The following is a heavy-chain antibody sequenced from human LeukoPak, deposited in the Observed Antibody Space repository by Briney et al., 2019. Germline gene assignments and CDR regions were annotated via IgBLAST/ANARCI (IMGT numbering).Heavy chain of an antibody. D-gene: IGHD2-15*01. CDR2: IYHSGST. Sequence: SQTLSLTCAVSGGSISSGGYSWSWIRQPPGKGLEWIGYIYHSGSTYYNPSLKSRVTISVDRSKNQFSLKLSSVTAADTAVYYCASTPYCSGGSCYDYWGQGTLVTVSS. J-gene: IGHJ4*02. CDR3: ASTPYCSGGSCYDY. V-gene: IGHV4-30-2*02. CDR1: GGSISSGGYS.